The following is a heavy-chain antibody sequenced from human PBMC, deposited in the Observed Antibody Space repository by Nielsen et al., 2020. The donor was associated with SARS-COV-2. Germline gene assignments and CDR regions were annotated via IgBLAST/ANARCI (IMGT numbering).Heavy chain of an antibody. J-gene: IGHJ4*02. D-gene: IGHD1-1*01. CDR2: ISSSSTI. Sequence: WIRQPPGKGLEWVSYISSSSTIYYADSVKGRFTISRDNAKNSLYLQMNSLRDEDTAVYYCARGVRKRPETDPFWGQGTLVTVSS. V-gene: IGHV3-48*02. CDR3: ARGVRKRPETDPF.